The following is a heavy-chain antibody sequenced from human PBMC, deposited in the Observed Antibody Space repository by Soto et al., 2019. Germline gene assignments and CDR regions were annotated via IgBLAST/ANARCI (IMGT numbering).Heavy chain of an antibody. CDR2: IIPIFGTA. CDR3: ARGPREMMIFDY. D-gene: IGHD3-16*01. CDR1: GGTFSSYA. J-gene: IGHJ4*02. V-gene: IGHV1-69*13. Sequence: ASVKVSCKASGGTFSSYAISWVRQAPGQGLEWMGGIIPIFGTANYAQKFQGRVTITADESTSTAYMELSSLRSEGTAVYYCARGPREMMIFDYWGQGTLVTVSS.